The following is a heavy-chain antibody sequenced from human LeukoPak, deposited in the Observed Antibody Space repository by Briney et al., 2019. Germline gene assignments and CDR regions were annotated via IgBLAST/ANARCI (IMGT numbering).Heavy chain of an antibody. Sequence: ASVRVSCKASGYTFTSYGISWVRQAPGQGLEWMGWISAYNGNTNYAQKLQGRVTMTTDTSTSTAYMELRSLRSDDPAVYYCARDLVGYCSSTSCYMAPDPPSDCFDYWGQGTLVTVSS. CDR3: ARDLVGYCSSTSCYMAPDPPSDCFDY. CDR2: ISAYNGNT. J-gene: IGHJ4*02. V-gene: IGHV1-18*01. D-gene: IGHD2-2*02. CDR1: GYTFTSYG.